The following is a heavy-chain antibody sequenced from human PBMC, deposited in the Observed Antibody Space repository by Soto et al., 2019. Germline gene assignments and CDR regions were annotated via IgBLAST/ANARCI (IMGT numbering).Heavy chain of an antibody. V-gene: IGHV3-23*01. CDR3: AKALGGSSSALFFDK. J-gene: IGHJ4*02. CDR1: GFSFPNFA. Sequence: EVQLLESGGGLVQPGGSLRLSCATSGFSFPNFAMSWVRQAPGKGLEWVSAISASGDNTYYAGSVKGRFTISRDISKNTLYLHINGLRAEDTAVYYCAKALGGSSSALFFDKWGQGALVTVSS. CDR2: ISASGDNT. D-gene: IGHD6-6*01.